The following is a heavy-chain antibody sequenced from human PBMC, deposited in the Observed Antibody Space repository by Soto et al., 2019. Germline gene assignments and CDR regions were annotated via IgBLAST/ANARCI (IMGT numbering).Heavy chain of an antibody. D-gene: IGHD6-13*01. CDR2: ISGSGGST. V-gene: IGHV3-23*01. CDR3: AKDKQQLVQVGDWFDP. CDR1: GFTFSSYA. J-gene: IGHJ5*02. Sequence: GGSLRLFCAASGFTFSSYAMSWVRQAPGKGLEWVSAISGSGGSTYYADSVKGRFTISRDNSKNTLYLQMNSLRAEDTAVYYCAKDKQQLVQVGDWFDPWGQGTLVTVSS.